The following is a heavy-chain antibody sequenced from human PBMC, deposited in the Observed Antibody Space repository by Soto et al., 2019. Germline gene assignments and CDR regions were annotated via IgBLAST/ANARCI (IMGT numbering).Heavy chain of an antibody. CDR3: ARFGGHTVANDY. D-gene: IGHD3-10*01. CDR2: INHGGST. J-gene: IGHJ4*02. Sequence: PSETLSLTCAVYGGSFSGYYWSWIRQPPGKGLEWIGEINHGGSTNYNPSLKSRVTMSVDTSKNQFSLKLSSVTAADTALYYCARFGGHTVANDYWSQGILVTVSS. CDR1: GGSFSGYY. V-gene: IGHV4-34*01.